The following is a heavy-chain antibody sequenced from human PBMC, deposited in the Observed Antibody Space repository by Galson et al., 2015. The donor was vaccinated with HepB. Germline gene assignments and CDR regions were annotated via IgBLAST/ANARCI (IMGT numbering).Heavy chain of an antibody. V-gene: IGHV4-30-4*01. CDR1: GDSISSGHFY. CDR3: ARGSDPFSWFDP. CDR2: IDYSGST. J-gene: IGHJ5*02. D-gene: IGHD6-25*01. Sequence: LSLTCTVSGDSISSGHFYWSWIRQPPGKGLEWIGYIDYSGSTSYNPSLKSRVNILVDTSKNQFSLSLSSVTAADTAVYYCARGSDPFSWFDPWGQGILVTVSS.